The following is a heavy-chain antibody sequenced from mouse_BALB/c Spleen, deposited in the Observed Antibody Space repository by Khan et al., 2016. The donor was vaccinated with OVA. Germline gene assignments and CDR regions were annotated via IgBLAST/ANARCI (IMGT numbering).Heavy chain of an antibody. Sequence: QVQLQQSGAELMKPGASVKISCKATGYTFSSYWIEWVKERPGHGLEWIGEILPGSGSTNYNEKFKGKATFTADTSSNTAYMQLTSLTSEDSAVDYCARRARFAYWGQGTLVTVSA. CDR2: ILPGSGST. CDR3: ARRARFAY. CDR1: GYTFSSYW. J-gene: IGHJ3*01. V-gene: IGHV1-9*01.